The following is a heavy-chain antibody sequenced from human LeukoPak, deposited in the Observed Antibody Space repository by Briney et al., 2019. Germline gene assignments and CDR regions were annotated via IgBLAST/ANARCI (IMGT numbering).Heavy chain of an antibody. Sequence: ASVKVSCKASGYTFTSYGVNWVRHAPGQGLEWMGWISGYNGNTNYAQKFQGRVTMTTDTSTSTAYMELRSLRSDDTAVYYCTRSTSGWYVSVIDYWGQGTLVTVSS. J-gene: IGHJ4*02. D-gene: IGHD6-19*01. CDR3: TRSTSGWYVSVIDY. CDR1: GYTFTSYG. CDR2: ISGYNGNT. V-gene: IGHV1-18*01.